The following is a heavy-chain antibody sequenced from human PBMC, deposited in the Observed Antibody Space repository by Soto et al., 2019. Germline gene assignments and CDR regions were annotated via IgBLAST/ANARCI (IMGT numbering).Heavy chain of an antibody. CDR3: ARDPLYCSGSFCAASYNWFDP. J-gene: IGHJ5*02. CDR2: ISGGEGGT. CDR1: GYAFADFA. D-gene: IGHD2-15*01. Sequence: QVHLVQSGAEVKKPGASVKVSCKASGYAFADFALHWVRQAPGQRPEWMGWISGGEGGTKYAQKFQGRVTFARDTSATTAYMVLSGLTSADTAVYFCARDPLYCSGSFCAASYNWFDPWGQGTLVTVSS. V-gene: IGHV1-3*01.